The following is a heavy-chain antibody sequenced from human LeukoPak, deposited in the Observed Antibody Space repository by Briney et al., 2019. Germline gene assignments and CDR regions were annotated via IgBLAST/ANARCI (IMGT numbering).Heavy chain of an antibody. Sequence: GASVRVSCKASGYTFTSYAMHWVRQAPGQRLEWMGWINAGNGNTKYSQKFQGRVTITRDISASTAYMELSSLRSEDTAVYYCARASISRWLQHFDYWGQGTLVTVSS. CDR1: GYTFTSYA. D-gene: IGHD6-19*01. CDR2: INAGNGNT. CDR3: ARASISRWLQHFDY. V-gene: IGHV1-3*01. J-gene: IGHJ4*02.